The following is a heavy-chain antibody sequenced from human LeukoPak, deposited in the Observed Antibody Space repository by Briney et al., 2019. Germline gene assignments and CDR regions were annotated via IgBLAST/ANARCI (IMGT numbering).Heavy chain of an antibody. J-gene: IGHJ6*03. V-gene: IGHV4-34*01. Sequence: PSETLSLTCGVYGGSFSGYDWSWVRQPPGKGLEWIGEINDGGDTNSNPSLKSRVTMSVDTSKNHFSLEVRSMTAADTAVYYCARGLGWKVATMGLFFMDVWGEGTTVTVSS. CDR1: GGSFSGYD. CDR3: ARGLGWKVATMGLFFMDV. CDR2: INDGGDT. D-gene: IGHD5-24*01.